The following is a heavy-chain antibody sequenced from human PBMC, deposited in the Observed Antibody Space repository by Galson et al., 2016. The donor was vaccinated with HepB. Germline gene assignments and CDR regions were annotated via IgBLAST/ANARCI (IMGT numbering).Heavy chain of an antibody. CDR2: IRWNSGET. Sequence: SLRLSCAASGFTFDDYAMHWVRQAPGKGLEWVSGIRWNSGETGYADSVKGRFTISRDNSKNTLYLQMNSLRAEDTAVYYCARDYSSSSRYNYFDYWGQGTLVTVSS. V-gene: IGHV3-9*01. CDR1: GFTFDDYA. J-gene: IGHJ4*02. CDR3: ARDYSSSSRYNYFDY. D-gene: IGHD6-6*01.